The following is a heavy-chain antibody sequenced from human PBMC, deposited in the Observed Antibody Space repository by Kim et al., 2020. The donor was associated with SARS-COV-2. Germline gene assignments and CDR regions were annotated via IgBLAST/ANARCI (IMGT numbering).Heavy chain of an antibody. J-gene: IGHJ4*01. Sequence: SETLSLTCTVSGGSISSGSYYWSWIRQPAGKGLEWIGRIYTSGRTNYKPSLKSRVTISVDTSKNQCFLKLSSVTAADTAVCYCARVANSGSCSFDYCGQGTPVTVS. CDR3: ARVANSGSCSFDY. CDR1: GGSISSGSYY. D-gene: IGHD2-15*01. V-gene: IGHV4-61*02. CDR2: IYTSGRT.